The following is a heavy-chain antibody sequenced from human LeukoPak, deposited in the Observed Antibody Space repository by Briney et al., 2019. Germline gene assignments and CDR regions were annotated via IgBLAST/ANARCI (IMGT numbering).Heavy chain of an antibody. Sequence: GASVKVSCKASGYTFTSYGISWVRQAPGQGLEWMGLISAYSGNTNFAQKLQGRVTMTTHTSTSTAYMELRSLRSDDTAVYFCAREGATEGATTYWGQGTLVTVSS. CDR2: ISAYSGNT. J-gene: IGHJ4*02. V-gene: IGHV1-18*01. CDR1: GYTFTSYG. D-gene: IGHD1-26*01. CDR3: AREGATEGATTY.